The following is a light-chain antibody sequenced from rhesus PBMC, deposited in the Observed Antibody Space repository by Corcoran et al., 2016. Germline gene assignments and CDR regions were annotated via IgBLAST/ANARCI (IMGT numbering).Light chain of an antibody. V-gene: IGKV1-22*01. CDR1: QGIISW. CDR3: QQDCSRPRT. CDR2: KAS. Sequence: DIQMTQSPSSLSASVGDTVTITCRASQGIISWLAWYQQKPGKAPKLLIYKASSFQSGVPSRFSGSGSGTDFTLNISSLQSEDFATYYCQQDCSRPRTFGQGTKVEIK. J-gene: IGKJ1*01.